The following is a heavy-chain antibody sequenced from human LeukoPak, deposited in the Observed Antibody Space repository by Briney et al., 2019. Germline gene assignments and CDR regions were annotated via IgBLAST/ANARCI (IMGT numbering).Heavy chain of an antibody. D-gene: IGHD3-22*01. CDR2: IKQDGSEK. CDR1: GFTFSSYW. Sequence: GGSLRLSCAASGFTFSSYWMSWVRQAPGKGLEWVANIKQDGSEKYYVDFVKGRFTISRDNAKNSLYLQMNSLRAEDTAVYYCARYKTTYYYDSSGSFDYWGQGTLVTVSS. V-gene: IGHV3-7*03. CDR3: ARYKTTYYYDSSGSFDY. J-gene: IGHJ4*02.